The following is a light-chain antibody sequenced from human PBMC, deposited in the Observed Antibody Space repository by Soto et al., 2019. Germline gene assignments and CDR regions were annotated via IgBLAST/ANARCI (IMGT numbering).Light chain of an antibody. V-gene: IGKV3-15*01. CDR1: QSVTNN. Sequence: IVMTQSPATLSVSPGEPATLSCRASQSVTNNLAWYQQKPGQAPRLLIYAASTRFTSIPARFSGSRSGTEFTLTISRLQSEDFAVYYCLYYNNWPLTFGGGTKVDIK. J-gene: IGKJ4*01. CDR2: AAS. CDR3: LYYNNWPLT.